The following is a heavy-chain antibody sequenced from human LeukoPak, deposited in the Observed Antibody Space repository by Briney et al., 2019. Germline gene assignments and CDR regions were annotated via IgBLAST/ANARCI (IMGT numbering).Heavy chain of an antibody. CDR3: AKRVVTALDY. D-gene: IGHD2-21*02. V-gene: IGHV3-23*01. CDR2: ISGSAGST. CDR1: GFTVSSNY. Sequence: GGSERLYCAASGFTVSSNYMSWVRQAPGKGLEWVSAISGSAGSTYYADSVKGRFTISRDNSKNTLYLQMNSLRAEDTAVYYCAKRVVTALDYWGQGTLVTVSS. J-gene: IGHJ4*02.